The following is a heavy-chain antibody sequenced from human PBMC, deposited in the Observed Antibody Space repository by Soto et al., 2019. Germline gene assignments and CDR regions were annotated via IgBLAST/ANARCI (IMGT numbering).Heavy chain of an antibody. CDR1: GGSISSYY. Sequence: QVQLQESGPGLVKPSETLSLTCTVSGGSISSYYWSWIRQPPGKGLEWIGYIYYSGSTNYNPSLKSRVTISVDTSKNQFSLKLSSVTAADTAVYYCARDLRITIFGVEHSRYFDLWGRGTLVTVSP. CDR3: ARDLRITIFGVEHSRYFDL. CDR2: IYYSGST. V-gene: IGHV4-59*01. J-gene: IGHJ2*01. D-gene: IGHD3-3*01.